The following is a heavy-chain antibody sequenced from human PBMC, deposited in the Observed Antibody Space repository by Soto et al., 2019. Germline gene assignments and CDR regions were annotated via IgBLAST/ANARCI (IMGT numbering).Heavy chain of an antibody. V-gene: IGHV3-30*18. CDR1: GFTFSSYG. CDR2: ISYDGSNK. J-gene: IGHJ4*02. CDR3: AKLRVVTPQFDY. D-gene: IGHD3-3*01. Sequence: QVQLVESGGGVVQPGRSLRLSCAASGFTFSSYGMHWVRQAPGKGLAWVAVISYDGSNKYYADSVKGRFTISRDNSKNTLYLQMNSLRAEDTAVYYCAKLRVVTPQFDYWGQGTLVTVSS.